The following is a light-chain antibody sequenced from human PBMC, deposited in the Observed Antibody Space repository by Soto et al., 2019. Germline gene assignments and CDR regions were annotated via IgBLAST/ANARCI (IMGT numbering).Light chain of an antibody. CDR1: SSNIGAGYD. V-gene: IGLV1-40*01. CDR2: GNS. CDR3: QSYDRSLSGSPNYV. Sequence: QSVLTQPPSVSGAPGQRVTISCTGSSSNIGAGYDVHWYQQLPGTAPKLLIYGNSNRPSGVPDRFSGSKSGTSASLAITGLQAEDEADYYCQSYDRSLSGSPNYVFGTGTKLTVL. J-gene: IGLJ1*01.